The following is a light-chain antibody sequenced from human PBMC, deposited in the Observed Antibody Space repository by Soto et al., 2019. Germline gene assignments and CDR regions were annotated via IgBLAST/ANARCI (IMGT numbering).Light chain of an antibody. CDR3: QQYNSYPWT. CDR2: DAS. CDR1: QSISSW. Sequence: DIQMTQSPSTLSASVGDRLTIPCRASQSISSWLAWYQQKPGKAPKLLIYDASSLESGVPSRFSGSGSGTEFTLTISSLQPDDFATYYCQQYNSYPWTFGQGTKVDI. V-gene: IGKV1-5*01. J-gene: IGKJ1*01.